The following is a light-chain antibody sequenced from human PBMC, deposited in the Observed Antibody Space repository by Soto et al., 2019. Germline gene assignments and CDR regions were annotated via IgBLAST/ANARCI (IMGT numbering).Light chain of an antibody. V-gene: IGKV3-20*01. CDR2: GAS. CDR1: QSVSSSY. Sequence: EIVLTQSPGTLSLSPGERATLSCRASQSVSSSYLAWYQQKPGQAPRLLIYGASSGATGIPDRFSGSGSGTDLTLTISRLEPEDFAVYNCQQYGSSPGITFGPGT. J-gene: IGKJ3*01. CDR3: QQYGSSPGIT.